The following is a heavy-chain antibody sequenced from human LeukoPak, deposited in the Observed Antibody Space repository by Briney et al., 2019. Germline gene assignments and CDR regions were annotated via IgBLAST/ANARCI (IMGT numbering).Heavy chain of an antibody. Sequence: SETLSLTCTVSGNSISSGDNYWSWIRQPAGKGLEWIGRIYTSGSTNYNPSLKSRVTISGDTSKNQFSLRLNSVTAADTAVYYCARRSAAGSGWHNGPPRLRRYYFDYWGQGTLVTVSS. CDR2: IYTSGST. CDR3: ARRSAAGSGWHNGPPRLRRYYFDY. V-gene: IGHV4-61*02. D-gene: IGHD6-19*01. J-gene: IGHJ4*02. CDR1: GNSISSGDNY.